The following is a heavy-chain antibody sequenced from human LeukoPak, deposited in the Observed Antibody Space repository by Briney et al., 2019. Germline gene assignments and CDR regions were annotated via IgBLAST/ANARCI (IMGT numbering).Heavy chain of an antibody. D-gene: IGHD4-23*01. CDR3: AKDYGGTSTYFDY. Sequence: ASVKVSRKSSVYSLNDYYIDGVRQAPGQGLEWMGWISPNSGGTNYAQNFQGRVTMTRDTSITTAYMELSGLTSDDTARYYCAKDYGGTSTYFDYWGQGTLVTVSS. CDR1: VYSLNDYY. V-gene: IGHV1-2*02. J-gene: IGHJ4*02. CDR2: ISPNSGGT.